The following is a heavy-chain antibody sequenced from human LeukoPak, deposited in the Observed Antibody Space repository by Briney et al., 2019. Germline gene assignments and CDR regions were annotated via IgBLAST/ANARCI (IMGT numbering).Heavy chain of an antibody. D-gene: IGHD1-1*01. CDR3: AREGGWNDFDY. CDR2: FSSSGNLI. CDR1: GLTFSSYD. V-gene: IGHV3-48*03. Sequence: PGGSLRLSCEASGLTFSSYDMNWVRQAPGEGLGWVSYFSSSGNLIHYADSVKGRFTFSRDNARNSLYLQSNSLRADDTAIYYCAREGGWNDFDYWGQGTLVTVSS. J-gene: IGHJ4*02.